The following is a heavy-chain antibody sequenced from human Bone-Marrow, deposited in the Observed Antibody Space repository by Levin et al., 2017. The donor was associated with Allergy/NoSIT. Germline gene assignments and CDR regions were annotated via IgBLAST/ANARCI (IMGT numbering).Heavy chain of an antibody. CDR2: ISGHNGKT. Sequence: ASVKVSCKTSGFNFNLYGIIWVRQAPGQGLEWMGWISGHNGKTDYAQKFKGRVSMTTDTSTSTAYMELRNLRSDDTAMFYCARVFYFDSSGYYDPWGQGTLVTVSS. CDR3: ARVFYFDSSGYYDP. CDR1: GFNFNLYG. V-gene: IGHV1-18*01. D-gene: IGHD3-22*01. J-gene: IGHJ5*02.